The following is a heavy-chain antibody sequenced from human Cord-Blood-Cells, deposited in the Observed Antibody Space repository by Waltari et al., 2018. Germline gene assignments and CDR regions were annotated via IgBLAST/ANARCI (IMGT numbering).Heavy chain of an antibody. V-gene: IGHV4-34*01. Sequence: QVQLQQWGAGPLRPSEALYPTCAVYGGSFRGYTWGGILQPPGKGLGWIGEINHSGSTNYNPSLKSRVTISVDTSKNQFSLKLSSVTAADTAVYYCARFPGRDAFDIWGQGTMVTVSS. CDR3: ARFPGRDAFDI. J-gene: IGHJ3*02. CDR2: INHSGST. D-gene: IGHD3-10*01. CDR1: GGSFRGYT.